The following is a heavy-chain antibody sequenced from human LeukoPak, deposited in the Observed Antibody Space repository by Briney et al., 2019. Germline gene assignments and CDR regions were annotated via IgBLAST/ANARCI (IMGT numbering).Heavy chain of an antibody. J-gene: IGHJ4*02. CDR1: GFTFSSYG. D-gene: IGHD5-18*01. CDR2: ISYDGSNK. CDR3: VKSEWRSGYAYGPFDH. V-gene: IGHV3-30*18. Sequence: PGGSLRLSCAASGFTFSSYGMHWVRQAPGKGLEWVAVISYDGSNKYYADSVKGRFTISRDNSKNTLYLQMNSLRAEDTAVYYCVKSEWRSGYAYGPFDHWGQGTLVTVSS.